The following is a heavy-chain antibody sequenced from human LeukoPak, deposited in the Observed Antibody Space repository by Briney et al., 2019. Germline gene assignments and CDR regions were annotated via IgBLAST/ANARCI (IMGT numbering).Heavy chain of an antibody. CDR2: ISSCCSYI. J-gene: IGHJ4*02. CDR3: ARDFDYYDSSGYYEGIDY. Sequence: GGSLTLPCAASGFPFSSYSMKWVRQAPGKGLEWVSSISSCCSYIYYADSVKGRFPIPKDNAKNSLYLQMNSLRAEDTAGDYCARDFDYYDSSGYYEGIDYWGQGTLVTVSS. D-gene: IGHD3-22*01. V-gene: IGHV3-21*01. CDR1: GFPFSSYS.